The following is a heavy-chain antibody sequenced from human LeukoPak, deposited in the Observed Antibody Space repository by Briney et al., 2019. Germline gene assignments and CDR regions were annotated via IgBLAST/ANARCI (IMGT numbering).Heavy chain of an antibody. CDR2: ISGSGGST. CDR3: AKVSPRVDIIDHPFDI. J-gene: IGHJ3*02. CDR1: GFTFSSYA. V-gene: IGHV3-23*01. Sequence: GGSLRLSCAASGFTFSSYAMSWVRQAPGKGLEWVSAISGSGGSTYYAHSVKGRFTISRDNSKSTVYLQMNSRRAEDTAVYYCAKVSPRVDIIDHPFDIWGQGTMVTVSS. D-gene: IGHD2-15*01.